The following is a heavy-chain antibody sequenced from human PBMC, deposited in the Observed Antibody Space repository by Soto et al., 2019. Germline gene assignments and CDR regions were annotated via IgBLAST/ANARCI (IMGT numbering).Heavy chain of an antibody. CDR3: VTDSGPGDY. J-gene: IGHJ4*02. CDR2: INQAGSEK. CDR1: GFSFSSYW. D-gene: IGHD6-25*01. V-gene: IGHV3-7*01. Sequence: GGSLRLSCVASGFSFSSYWMTWVRQAPGKGLEWVANINQAGSEKNYVASVKGRFTISRDNAKNSLFLRMYSLRVEDTAMYYCVTDSGPGDYWGQGALLTVSS.